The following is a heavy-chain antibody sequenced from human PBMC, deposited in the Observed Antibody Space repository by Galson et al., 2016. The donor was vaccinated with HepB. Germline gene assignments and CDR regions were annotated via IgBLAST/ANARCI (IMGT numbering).Heavy chain of an antibody. Sequence: TLSLTCTVSGDSISGDGYFWTWIRQPAGKELEWIGRVYTNGNSNSNPPLAGRVAISLDTSRNEFSLHLGSVTAADTAVYYCARGFCDVDCPKHNWFDPWGEEILVTVS. D-gene: IGHD2-21*01. CDR3: ARGFCDVDCPKHNWFDP. V-gene: IGHV4-61*02. CDR1: GDSISGDGYF. J-gene: IGHJ5*02. CDR2: VYTNGNS.